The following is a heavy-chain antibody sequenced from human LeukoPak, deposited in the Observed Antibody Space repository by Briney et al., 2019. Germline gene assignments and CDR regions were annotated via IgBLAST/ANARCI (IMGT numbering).Heavy chain of an antibody. CDR2: IYSGGTT. CDR3: ARGGDGYNRAFYI. V-gene: IGHV3-53*01. CDR1: GFTVSSNY. J-gene: IGHJ3*02. Sequence: GGSLRLSCAASGFTVSSNYMSWVRQAPGKGLEWVSVIYSGGTTYYADSVKGRFTISRDNSKTTLYLQMNRLRAEDTAVYYCARGGDGYNRAFYIWGQGTMVTVSS. D-gene: IGHD5-24*01.